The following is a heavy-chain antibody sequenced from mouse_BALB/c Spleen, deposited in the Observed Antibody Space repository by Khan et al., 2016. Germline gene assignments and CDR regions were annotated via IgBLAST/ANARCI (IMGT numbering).Heavy chain of an antibody. CDR1: GYSITSDYA. J-gene: IGHJ3*01. V-gene: IGHV3-2*02. Sequence: EVQLQESGPGLVKPSQSLSLTCTVTGYSITSDYAWNWIRQFPGNKLEWMGYISYSGSTSYNPSLKSRISITRDTSKNQFFLQLNSVTTEDTATXDVAIWLRRGNWFAYWGQGTLVTVSA. CDR3: AIWLRRGNWFAY. D-gene: IGHD2-2*01. CDR2: ISYSGST.